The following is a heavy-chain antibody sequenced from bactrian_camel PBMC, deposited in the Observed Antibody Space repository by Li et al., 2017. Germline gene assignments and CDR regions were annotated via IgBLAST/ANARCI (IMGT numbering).Heavy chain of an antibody. CDR3: AQGRAVIRQVAACPGY. J-gene: IGHJ4*01. V-gene: IGHV3S53*01. CDR1: DYLSSSNC. CDR2: IDRDGNT. Sequence: HVQLVESGGGSVQAGESLRLTCTASDYLSSSNCMGWFRQAPGKEREAVASIDRDGNTLYANSVKGRFTISQDNANNLLYLEMNSLKPEDSAMYYCAQGRAVIRQVAACPGYWGQGTQVTVS. D-gene: IGHD5*01.